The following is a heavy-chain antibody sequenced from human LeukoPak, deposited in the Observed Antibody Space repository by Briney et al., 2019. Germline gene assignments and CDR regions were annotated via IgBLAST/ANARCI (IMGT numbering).Heavy chain of an antibody. CDR1: GGSFSGYY. Sequence: SETLSLTCAVYGGSFSGYYWSWIRQPPGKGLEWIGEINHSGSTNYNPSLKSRVTISVDTSKNQFSLKLSSVTAADTALYYCASASSRRGWFDPWGQGTLVTVSS. D-gene: IGHD6-13*01. V-gene: IGHV4-34*01. J-gene: IGHJ5*02. CDR3: ASASSRRGWFDP. CDR2: INHSGST.